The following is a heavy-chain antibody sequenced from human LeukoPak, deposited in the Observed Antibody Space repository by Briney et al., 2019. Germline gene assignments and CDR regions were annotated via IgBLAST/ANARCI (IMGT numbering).Heavy chain of an antibody. D-gene: IGHD2-15*01. CDR3: ARSPMVAAHFDY. Sequence: GGSLRLSCAASGFTLSSYVMTWVRQAPGKGLEWVAVISYDGSNKYYADSVKGRFTISRDNSKNTLYLQMNSLRAEDTAVYYCARSPMVAAHFDYWGQGTLVTVSS. CDR1: GFTLSSYV. J-gene: IGHJ4*02. CDR2: ISYDGSNK. V-gene: IGHV3-30*03.